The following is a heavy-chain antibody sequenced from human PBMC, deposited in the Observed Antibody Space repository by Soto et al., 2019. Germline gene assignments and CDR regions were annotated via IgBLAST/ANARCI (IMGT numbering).Heavy chain of an antibody. CDR2: ISGSGGST. Sequence: EVQLLESGGGLVQPGGSLRLSCAASGFTFSSYAMSWVRQAPGKGLEWVSAISGSGGSTYYADSVKGRFTISRDNSKNTLYLQMNSLRAEDTAVYYCAKDVVRGYRAGTWFPLDAFDIWGQGTMVTVSS. V-gene: IGHV3-23*01. J-gene: IGHJ3*02. CDR1: GFTFSSYA. D-gene: IGHD6-19*01. CDR3: AKDVVRGYRAGTWFPLDAFDI.